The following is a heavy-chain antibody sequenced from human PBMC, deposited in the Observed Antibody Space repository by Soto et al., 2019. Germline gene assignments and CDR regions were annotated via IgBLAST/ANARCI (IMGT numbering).Heavy chain of an antibody. V-gene: IGHV1-8*01. CDR1: GYTFTSYD. CDR2: MNPNSGNT. D-gene: IGHD6-13*01. J-gene: IGHJ4*02. CDR3: ARGRIAAAGYDY. Sequence: ASVKVSCKASGYTFTSYDINWVRQATGQGLEWMGWMNPNSGNTGYAQKFQGRVTMTRNTSISTAYMELSSLRSEDTAVYYCARGRIAAAGYDYWGQGTLVTVS.